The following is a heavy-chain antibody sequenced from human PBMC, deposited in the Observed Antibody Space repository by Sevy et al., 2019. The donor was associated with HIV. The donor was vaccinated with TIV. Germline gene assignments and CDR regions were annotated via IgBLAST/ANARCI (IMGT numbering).Heavy chain of an antibody. CDR1: GGSISRYY. CDR2: IYYSGST. Sequence: SETLSLTCTVSGGSISRYYWSWIRQPPGKGLEWIGYIYYSGSTNYNPSLKSRVTISVDTSKNQFSLKLSSVTAADTAVYYCARGYYDFWSGFDYWGQGTLVTVSS. CDR3: ARGYYDFWSGFDY. D-gene: IGHD3-3*01. V-gene: IGHV4-59*01. J-gene: IGHJ4*02.